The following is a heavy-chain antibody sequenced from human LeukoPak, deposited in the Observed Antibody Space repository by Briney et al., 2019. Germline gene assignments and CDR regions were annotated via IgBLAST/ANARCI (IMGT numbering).Heavy chain of an antibody. D-gene: IGHD5-18*01. CDR3: ARGLGSYGYWYFQH. Sequence: SETLSLTCAVYGGSFSGYYWSWIRQPPGKGLEWIGEINHSGSTNYNPSLKSRVTISVDTSKNQFSLKLSSVTAADTAVYYCARGLGSYGYWYFQHWGQGTMVTVSS. CDR2: INHSGST. CDR1: GGSFSGYY. J-gene: IGHJ1*01. V-gene: IGHV4-34*01.